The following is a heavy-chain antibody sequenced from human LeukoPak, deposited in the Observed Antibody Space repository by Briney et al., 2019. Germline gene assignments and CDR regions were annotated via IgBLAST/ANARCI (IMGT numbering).Heavy chain of an antibody. V-gene: IGHV3-23*01. Sequence: GGSLRLSCAASGFIFSSYAMGWVRQAPGKGLEWVSAISGGGDSTYCADPVKGRFTISRDNSKNTLYLQMNSLRVEDTAVYYCTKGPPDSSTWYKRTEGWGQGTLVTVSS. CDR3: TKGPPDSSTWYKRTEG. CDR2: ISGGGDST. J-gene: IGHJ4*02. D-gene: IGHD6-13*01. CDR1: GFIFSSYA.